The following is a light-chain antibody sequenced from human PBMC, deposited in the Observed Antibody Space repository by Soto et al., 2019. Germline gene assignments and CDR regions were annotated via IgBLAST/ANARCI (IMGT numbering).Light chain of an antibody. V-gene: IGKV3D-15*01. CDR1: QSVSRN. CDR2: DAS. Sequence: EIVITQSPSTLSVSPGETVTLSCRASQSVSRNVAWYQKRPGQAPRLLIFDASATATGVPARFTGRGSGTEFTLTINSLQSDDFALYYCQQYSDWPPVTFGGGTKVDIK. CDR3: QQYSDWPPVT. J-gene: IGKJ4*01.